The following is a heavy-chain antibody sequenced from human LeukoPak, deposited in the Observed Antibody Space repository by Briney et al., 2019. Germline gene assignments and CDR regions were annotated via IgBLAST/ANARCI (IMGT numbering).Heavy chain of an antibody. Sequence: SGGSLRLSCAASGFTFSTYTMNWVRQAPGKGLEWVAYISGSSGTIYYADSVKGRFTISRDNAKNSLYLQMNYLSDEDTAVYYCARNTWDSSGYYCLDYWGQGTLVTVSS. J-gene: IGHJ4*02. CDR2: ISGSSGTI. CDR1: GFTFSTYT. V-gene: IGHV3-48*02. CDR3: ARNTWDSSGYYCLDY. D-gene: IGHD3-22*01.